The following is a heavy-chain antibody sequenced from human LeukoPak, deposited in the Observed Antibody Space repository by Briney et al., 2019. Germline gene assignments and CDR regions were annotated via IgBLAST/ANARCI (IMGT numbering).Heavy chain of an antibody. CDR2: IYPGDSDT. CDR1: GYRFTTYW. Sequence: GESLQISCQVSGYRFTTYWIGWVRQMPGKGLEWMGIIYPGDSDTRYSPSFQGQVTISADKSISTAYLQWSSLKASDTAMYYCAIRRDGYNYFDYWGQGTLVTVSS. V-gene: IGHV5-51*01. J-gene: IGHJ4*02. CDR3: AIRRDGYNYFDY. D-gene: IGHD5-24*01.